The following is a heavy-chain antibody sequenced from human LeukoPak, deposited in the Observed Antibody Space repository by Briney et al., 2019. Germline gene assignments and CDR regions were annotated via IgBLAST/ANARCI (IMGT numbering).Heavy chain of an antibody. CDR3: ASSITDTVTDSGRSDY. CDR2: IIPILGIA. CDR1: GGTFSSYA. V-gene: IGHV1-69*04. D-gene: IGHD4-17*01. J-gene: IGHJ4*02. Sequence: SVKVSCKASGGTFSSYAISWVRQTPGPGLEWMGRIIPILGIANYAQKFQGRVTITADKSTSTAYMELSSLRSEDTAVYYCASSITDTVTDSGRSDYWGQGTLVTVSS.